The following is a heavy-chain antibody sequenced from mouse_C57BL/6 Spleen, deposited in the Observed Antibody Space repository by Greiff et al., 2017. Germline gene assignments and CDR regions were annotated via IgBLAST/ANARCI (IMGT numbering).Heavy chain of an antibody. CDR2: IYPGSGST. CDR3: ARGGWPHYYAMDY. D-gene: IGHD2-3*01. CDR1: GFTFTSYW. V-gene: IGHV1-55*01. Sequence: QVQLQQPGAELVKPGASVKMSCTASGFTFTSYWITWVKQRPGQGLEWIGDIYPGSGSTNYNAKFKSKATLTVDTSSSTAYMQLSSLTSEDSAVYYGARGGWPHYYAMDYWGQGTSVTVSS. J-gene: IGHJ4*01.